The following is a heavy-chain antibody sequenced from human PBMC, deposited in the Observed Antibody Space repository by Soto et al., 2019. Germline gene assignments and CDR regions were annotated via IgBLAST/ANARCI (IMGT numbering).Heavy chain of an antibody. J-gene: IGHJ6*02. CDR1: GYTFTGYY. CDR3: ARARIYDYYYYYGMDV. V-gene: IGHV1-2*04. Sequence: GASVKVSCTASGYTFTGYYMHWVRQAPGQGLEWMGCINPNSGGTNYAQKFQGWVTMTRDTSISTAYMELSRLRSDDTAVYYCARARIYDYYYYYGMDVWGQGTTVTSP. D-gene: IGHD3-16*01. CDR2: INPNSGGT.